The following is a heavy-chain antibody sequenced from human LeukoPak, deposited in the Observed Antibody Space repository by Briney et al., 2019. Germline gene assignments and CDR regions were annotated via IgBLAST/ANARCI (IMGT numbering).Heavy chain of an antibody. V-gene: IGHV4-31*03. CDR3: AREVWSGSHNWFDP. D-gene: IGHD3-3*01. J-gene: IGHJ5*02. CDR1: GGSISSGGYY. CDR2: IYYSGST. Sequence: SETLSLTCTVSGGSISSGGYYWSWIRQHPGKGLEWIGYIYYSGSTYYNPSLKSRVTISVDTSKNQFSLKLSSVTAADTAVYYCAREVWSGSHNWFDPWGQGTLVTVSS.